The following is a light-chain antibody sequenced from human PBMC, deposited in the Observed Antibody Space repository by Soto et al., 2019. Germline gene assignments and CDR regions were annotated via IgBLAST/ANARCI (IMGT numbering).Light chain of an antibody. CDR3: QQRSNWPAT. J-gene: IGKJ1*01. CDR2: DAS. V-gene: IGKV3-11*01. Sequence: EIVLTQSPATLSLSPGERVTLSCRASQSVGTYLSWYQQRPGQAPRLLMYDASNRATGVPARFSGSGSGTDFTLTISSLEPEDFAVYYCQQRSNWPATFGQGTKVEIK. CDR1: QSVGTY.